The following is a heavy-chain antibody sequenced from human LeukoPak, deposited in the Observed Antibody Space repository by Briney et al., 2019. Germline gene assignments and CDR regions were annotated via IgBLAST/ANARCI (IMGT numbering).Heavy chain of an antibody. CDR2: IYYSGST. D-gene: IGHD3-16*01. Sequence: PSQTLSLTCTVSGGSISSYYWSWIRQPPGKGLEWIGYIYYSGSTNYNPSLKSRVTISVDTSKNQFSLKLSSVTAADTAVYYCARGEVMITFGGVMTYYFDYWGQGTLVTVSS. V-gene: IGHV4-59*01. CDR3: ARGEVMITFGGVMTYYFDY. CDR1: GGSISSYY. J-gene: IGHJ4*02.